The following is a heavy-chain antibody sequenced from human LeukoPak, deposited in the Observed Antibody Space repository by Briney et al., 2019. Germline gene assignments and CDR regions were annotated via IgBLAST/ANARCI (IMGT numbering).Heavy chain of an antibody. CDR3: ARDLVKAPIGGY. V-gene: IGHV1-18*01. CDR1: GYTFTNYG. CDR2: ISTNKGNT. J-gene: IGHJ4*02. D-gene: IGHD3-9*01. Sequence: ASVKVSCKASGYTFTNYGISWVRQAPGQGLEWMGWISTNKGNTNYAQKLQGRVTLTTDTSSSTAYMELRSLRSDDTAVYYCARDLVKAPIGGYWGQGTLVTVSS.